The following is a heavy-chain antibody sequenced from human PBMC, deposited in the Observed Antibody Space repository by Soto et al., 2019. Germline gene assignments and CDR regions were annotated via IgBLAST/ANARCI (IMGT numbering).Heavy chain of an antibody. CDR2: INPNGAST. CDR1: GYTFTNNY. D-gene: IGHD3-3*01. J-gene: IGHJ4*02. Sequence: QVQLVQSGAEVMKPGASVKIYCKTSGYTFTNNYINWVRHAPGQGLEWVGLINPNGASTTYAQTFQGRVTMTRDTSTSTVYMERSSLRSDDTAVYYCARVYGLVKHDDFWSGYYDYWGQGTLVTVSS. CDR3: ARVYGLVKHDDFWSGYYDY. V-gene: IGHV1-46*01.